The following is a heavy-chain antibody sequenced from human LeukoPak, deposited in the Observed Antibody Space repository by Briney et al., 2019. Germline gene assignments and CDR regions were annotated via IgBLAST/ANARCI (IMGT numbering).Heavy chain of an antibody. CDR3: GPVCPAVAGIGDFDI. D-gene: IGHD6-19*01. Sequence: GASVKVSCKASGYTFTSYYMHWVRQAPGQGLEWMGIINPSGGNTSYAQKFQGRVTMTRDMSTSTAYMELSSLRSEDTAGFYCGPVCPAVAGIGDFDIWGQGTMVTVSS. V-gene: IGHV1-46*01. CDR1: GYTFTSYY. CDR2: INPSGGNT. J-gene: IGHJ3*02.